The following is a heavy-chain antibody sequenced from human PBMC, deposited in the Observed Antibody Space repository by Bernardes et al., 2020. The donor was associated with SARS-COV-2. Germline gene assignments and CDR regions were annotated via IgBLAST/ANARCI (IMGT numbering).Heavy chain of an antibody. V-gene: IGHV3-7*01. CDR3: VNRWFDY. CDR1: GFIFSNYW. CDR2: MKQDGSEK. J-gene: IGHJ5*01. Sequence: GGSLRLSCVASGFIFSNYWMAWVRQAPGKGLEWVATMKQDGSEKYYVDSVKGRFTISRDNAKNSVYLQMNSLRAEDTAVYYCVNRWFDYWGQGTLVTVSS.